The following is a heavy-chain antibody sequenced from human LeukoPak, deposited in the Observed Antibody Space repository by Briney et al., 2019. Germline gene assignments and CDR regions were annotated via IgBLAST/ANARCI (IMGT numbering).Heavy chain of an antibody. J-gene: IGHJ4*02. Sequence: SETLSLTCTVSGGSISGYYWSWIRQPPGKGLEWVGYIYYSGSTNYNPSLRSRLTISVDTSKNQFSLKLSSVTAADTAVYYCARHYVFVYGGSSFDYWGQGTLVTVSS. V-gene: IGHV4-59*08. CDR2: IYYSGST. CDR1: GGSISGYY. D-gene: IGHD2-8*01. CDR3: ARHYVFVYGGSSFDY.